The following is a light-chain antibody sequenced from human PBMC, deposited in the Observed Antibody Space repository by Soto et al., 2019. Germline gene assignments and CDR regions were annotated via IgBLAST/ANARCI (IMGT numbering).Light chain of an antibody. CDR2: AAS. J-gene: IGKJ2*01. CDR3: QQSYSTPWYT. Sequence: DLQMTQSPSSLSASVGDRVTITCRASQSISSYLNWYQQKPGKAPKLLIYAASSLQSGVPSRFSGSGSGTDLTLTISSLQPEDFATYYCQQSYSTPWYTFGQGTKLEIK. CDR1: QSISSY. V-gene: IGKV1-39*01.